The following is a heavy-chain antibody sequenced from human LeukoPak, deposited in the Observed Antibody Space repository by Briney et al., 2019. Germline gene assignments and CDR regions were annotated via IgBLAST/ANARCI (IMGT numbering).Heavy chain of an antibody. V-gene: IGHV3-23*01. CDR1: GITLSNYG. CDR3: AKRGVVIRVFLVGFHKEASYFDS. D-gene: IGHD3-10*01. CDR2: ISGSGGNT. Sequence: GGSLRLSCAVSGITLSNYGMSWVRQVPGKGLEWVSGISGSGGNTYYADSVKGRFTISRDNSKNALYLQMNSLRAEDTAVYFCAKRGVVIRVFLVGFHKEASYFDSWGQGALVTVSS. J-gene: IGHJ4*02.